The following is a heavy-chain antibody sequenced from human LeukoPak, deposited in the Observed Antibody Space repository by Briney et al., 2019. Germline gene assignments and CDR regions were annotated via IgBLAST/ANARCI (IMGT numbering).Heavy chain of an antibody. V-gene: IGHV4-34*01. CDR1: GGSFSGYY. CDR2: INHSGST. CDR3: ARIAMNWFDH. Sequence: SETLSLTCAVYGGSFSGYYWSWIRQPPGKGLEWIGEINHSGSTNYNPSLKSRVTISVDTSKNQFSLKLSSVTAADTAVYYCARIAMNWFDHWGQGTLVTVSS. J-gene: IGHJ5*02.